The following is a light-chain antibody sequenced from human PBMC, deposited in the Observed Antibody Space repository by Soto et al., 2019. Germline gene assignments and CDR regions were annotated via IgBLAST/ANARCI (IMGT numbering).Light chain of an antibody. CDR2: EVS. Sequence: ALTQPPSASGSPGQSVTISCTGTSSDVGGYNYVSWYQQHPGKAPKLMIYEVSNRPSGVSNRFSGSKSGNTASLTISGLQAEDEADYYCSSYTSSSTNWVFGGGTKLTVL. V-gene: IGLV2-14*01. CDR1: SSDVGGYNY. J-gene: IGLJ3*02. CDR3: SSYTSSSTNWV.